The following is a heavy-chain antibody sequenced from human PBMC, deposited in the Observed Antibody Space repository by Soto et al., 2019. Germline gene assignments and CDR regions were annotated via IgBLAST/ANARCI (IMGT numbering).Heavy chain of an antibody. Sequence: EVQLVESGGGVVQPGGSLRLSCAASGFTFSNYWMTWVRQAPGKGLEWVANIKRDGSERSYLDSVRGRFTVSRDNAKNSLYLQMDSLRAEDTALYYCARDVSPGSRSLYLDAFDIWGQGTMVTVSS. CDR3: ARDVSPGSRSLYLDAFDI. CDR2: IKRDGSER. V-gene: IGHV3-7*05. D-gene: IGHD3-10*01. CDR1: GFTFSNYW. J-gene: IGHJ3*02.